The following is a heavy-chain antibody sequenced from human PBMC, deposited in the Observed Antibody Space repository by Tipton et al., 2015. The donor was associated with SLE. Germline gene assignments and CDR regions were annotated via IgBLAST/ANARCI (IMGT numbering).Heavy chain of an antibody. V-gene: IGHV4-59*01. D-gene: IGHD4-11*01. CDR2: IYYSGST. CDR3: ARWAGPTVNFDY. CDR1: GGSISSYY. Sequence: TLSLTCTVSGGSISSYYWSWIRQPPGKGLEWIGHIYYSGSTNYNPSLKNRGTISVDTSTNQFSLKLSSVTAADTAVYYCARWAGPTVNFDYWGQGTLVTVSS. J-gene: IGHJ4*02.